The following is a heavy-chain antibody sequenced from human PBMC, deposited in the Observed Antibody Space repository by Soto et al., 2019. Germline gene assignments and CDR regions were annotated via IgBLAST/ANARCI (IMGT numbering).Heavy chain of an antibody. Sequence: ASVKVSCKASGYTFTSYDINWVRQATGQGLEWMGWMNPNSGNTGYAQKFQGRVTMTRNTSISTAYMELSSLRSDDTAVYYCARDHYYDSSGYEVYYYGMDVWGQGTTVTVSS. CDR1: GYTFTSYD. CDR2: MNPNSGNT. V-gene: IGHV1-8*01. D-gene: IGHD3-22*01. CDR3: ARDHYYDSSGYEVYYYGMDV. J-gene: IGHJ6*02.